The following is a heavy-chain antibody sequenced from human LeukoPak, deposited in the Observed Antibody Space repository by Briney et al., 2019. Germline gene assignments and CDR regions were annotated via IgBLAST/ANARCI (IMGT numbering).Heavy chain of an antibody. V-gene: IGHV3-30*02. CDR2: VRYGGNIK. J-gene: IGHJ4*02. D-gene: IGHD3-9*01. CDR3: TKDLGTEYNIFDY. CDR1: EFTFSAYA. Sequence: GGSLRLSCATSEFTFSAYAMHWIRQAPGRGLEWVAFVRYGGNIKYYADSVKGRFTISRDNSKNTLYLQMNSLRPDHTAVYYCTKDLGTEYNIFDYWGQGTLVTVSS.